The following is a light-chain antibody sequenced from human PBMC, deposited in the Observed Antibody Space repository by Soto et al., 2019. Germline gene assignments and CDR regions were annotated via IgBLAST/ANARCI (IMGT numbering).Light chain of an antibody. CDR1: DSNIGSHT. CDR2: SNN. J-gene: IGLJ3*02. Sequence: QSVLTQPPSASGTAGQVVTISCSGGDSNIGSHTVNWYQQLPGTAPKLLIYSNNQRPSGVPDRFSGSKSGTSASLAISGLQSEDEADYYCAAWDDSLNGVAFGGGTKLTVL. V-gene: IGLV1-44*01. CDR3: AAWDDSLNGVA.